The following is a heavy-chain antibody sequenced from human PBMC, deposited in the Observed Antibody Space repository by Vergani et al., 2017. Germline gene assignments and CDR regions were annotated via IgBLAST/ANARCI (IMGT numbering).Heavy chain of an antibody. D-gene: IGHD6-13*01. CDR3: ANAAARVGSYYYYGMDV. CDR1: GFTFSSYA. CDR2: ISGSGGST. Sequence: EVQLLESGGGLVQTGGSLRLSCAASGFTFSSYAMSWVRQAPGKGLEWGSAISGSGGSTYYADPVKGRFTIFRDNSKNTLYLQMHSLRAEDTAEYYCANAAARVGSYYYYGMDVWGQGTTVTVSS. J-gene: IGHJ6*02. V-gene: IGHV3-23*01.